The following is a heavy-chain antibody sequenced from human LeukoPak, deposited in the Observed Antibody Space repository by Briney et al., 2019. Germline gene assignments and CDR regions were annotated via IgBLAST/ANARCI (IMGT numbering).Heavy chain of an antibody. J-gene: IGHJ6*02. CDR3: ARLGYCSSTSCFRGMDV. Sequence: PSETLSLTCTVSGGSISDSSYYWSWIRQPPGKGLEWIGEINHSGSTNYNPSLKSRVTISVDTSKNQFSLKLSSVTAADTAVYYCARLGYCSSTSCFRGMDVWGQGTTVTVSS. CDR2: INHSGST. CDR1: GGSISDSSYY. V-gene: IGHV4-39*07. D-gene: IGHD2-2*01.